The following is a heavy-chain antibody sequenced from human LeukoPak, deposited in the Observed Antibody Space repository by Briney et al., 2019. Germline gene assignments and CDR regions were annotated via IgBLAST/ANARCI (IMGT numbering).Heavy chain of an antibody. CDR1: GGTFSSYA. CDR3: ARGTVTAIFPFDY. CDR2: IIPILGIA. D-gene: IGHD2-21*02. Sequence: SVKVSCKASGGTFSSYAISWVRQAPGQGLEWMGRIIPILGIANYAQKFQGRVTITADKSTSTAYMELSSLRSEDTAVYYCARGTVTAIFPFDYWGQGTLVTVPS. J-gene: IGHJ4*02. V-gene: IGHV1-69*04.